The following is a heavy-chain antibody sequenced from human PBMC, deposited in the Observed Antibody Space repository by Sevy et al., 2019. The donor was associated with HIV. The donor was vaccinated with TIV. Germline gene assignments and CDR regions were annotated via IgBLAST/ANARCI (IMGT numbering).Heavy chain of an antibody. CDR3: ARGDGRDYYFFDY. V-gene: IGHV1-18*01. CDR1: GYTFTSYD. D-gene: IGHD4-17*01. CDR2: ISAYNGNT. Sequence: ASVKVSCKTSGYTFTSYDITWVRQAPGQGLEWKGWISAYNGNTNDAQKLQGRVTMTTDTSTSTAYMELRSLRSDDTAVYYCARGDGRDYYFFDYWGQGTLVTVSS. J-gene: IGHJ4*02.